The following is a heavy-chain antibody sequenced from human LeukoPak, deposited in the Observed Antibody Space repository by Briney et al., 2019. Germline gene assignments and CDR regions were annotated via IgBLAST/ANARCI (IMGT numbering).Heavy chain of an antibody. CDR1: GFTVSSDY. Sequence: GGSLRLSCAASGFTVSSDYMSWVRQAPGKGLEWVSVIYSGGSTYYADSVKGRFTISRDNSKNTLYLQMNSLRAEDTAVYYCAREPPPGARFDPWGQGTLVTVSS. CDR2: IYSGGST. D-gene: IGHD4/OR15-4a*01. J-gene: IGHJ5*02. V-gene: IGHV3-53*01. CDR3: AREPPPGARFDP.